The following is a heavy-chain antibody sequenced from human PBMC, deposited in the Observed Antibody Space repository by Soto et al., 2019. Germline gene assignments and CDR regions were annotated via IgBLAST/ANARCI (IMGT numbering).Heavy chain of an antibody. CDR1: GGSLSGDY. Sequence: SETLSLTCAVYGGSLSGDYWSWIRQPPGKGPEWIGGINHSGSTNYNPSLKSRVTISVDTSKNQFSLKLSSVTAADTAVYFCAKTGFWSDYRVADYWGQGTLVTVSS. V-gene: IGHV4-34*01. J-gene: IGHJ4*02. CDR3: AKTGFWSDYRVADY. CDR2: INHSGST. D-gene: IGHD3-3*01.